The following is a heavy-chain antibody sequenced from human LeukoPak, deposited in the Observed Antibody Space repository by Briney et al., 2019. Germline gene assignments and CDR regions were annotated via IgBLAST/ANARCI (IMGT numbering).Heavy chain of an antibody. V-gene: IGHV4-59*08. CDR3: ARVWFGELLLDY. D-gene: IGHD3-10*01. CDR1: GVSVSNYY. CDR2: VYYSGST. Sequence: PSETLSLTCTVSGVSVSNYYWSWIRQPPGKGLEYIGHVYYSGSTDYNPSLKSRLAISVDNSMNQFSLKLSSVSAADTAVYYCARVWFGELLLDYWGQGTLVTVSS. J-gene: IGHJ4*02.